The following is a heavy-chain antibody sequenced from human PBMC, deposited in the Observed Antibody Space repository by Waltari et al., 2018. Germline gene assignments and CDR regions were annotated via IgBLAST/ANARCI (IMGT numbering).Heavy chain of an antibody. V-gene: IGHV4-61*02. CDR1: GGSISSGSFY. J-gene: IGHJ4*02. Sequence: QVQLQESGPGVVKPSQTLSPTCTVPGGSISSGSFYWNWIRQPAGKGLEWIGFSYTRGSTNYNPSLKSRVTISADTSKNQFSLRLTSVTAADTAVYYCAREGGFSYRSEHWGQGALVTVAS. CDR2: SYTRGST. CDR3: AREGGFSYRSEH. D-gene: IGHD3-10*01.